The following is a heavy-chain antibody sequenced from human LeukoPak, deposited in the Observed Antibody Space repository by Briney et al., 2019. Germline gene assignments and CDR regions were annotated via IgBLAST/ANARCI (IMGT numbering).Heavy chain of an antibody. CDR3: ARQEGYYDFWSGIDY. Sequence: PSETLSLTCAVSGYSISSGYYWGWIRQPPGQGLEWIGSIYHSGSTYYHPSLKSRVTISVATATNHLSLKLSSVTAADTAVYYCARQEGYYDFWSGIDYWGQGTLVTVSS. J-gene: IGHJ4*02. V-gene: IGHV4-38-2*01. CDR2: IYHSGST. D-gene: IGHD3-3*01. CDR1: GYSISSGYY.